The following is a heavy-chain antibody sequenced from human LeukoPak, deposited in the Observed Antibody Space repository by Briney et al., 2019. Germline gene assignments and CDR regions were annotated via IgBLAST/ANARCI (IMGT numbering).Heavy chain of an antibody. CDR3: ARHRERKQWLDNFDY. V-gene: IGHV4-59*08. Sequence: SETLSLTCTVSGGSISSYYWSWIRQPPGKGLEWIGYMYYSGSTNYNPSLKSRVTISVDTSKNQFSLKLSSVTAADTAVYYCARHRERKQWLDNFDYWGQGTLVTVSS. CDR2: MYYSGST. CDR1: GGSISSYY. J-gene: IGHJ4*02. D-gene: IGHD6-19*01.